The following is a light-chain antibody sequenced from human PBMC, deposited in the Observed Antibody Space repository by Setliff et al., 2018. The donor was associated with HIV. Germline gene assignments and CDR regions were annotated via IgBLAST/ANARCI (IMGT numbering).Light chain of an antibody. CDR3: SSYASSNTLP. CDR2: EVR. CDR1: SSDVGGYSY. V-gene: IGLV2-14*01. Sequence: QSVLTQPASVSGSPGQSITISCTGTSSDVGGYSYVSWYQQHPGKAPKLIIYEVRNRPSGVSNRFSDSKSGNTASLTISGLQAEDEADYYCSSYASSNTLPFGTGTKVTVL. J-gene: IGLJ1*01.